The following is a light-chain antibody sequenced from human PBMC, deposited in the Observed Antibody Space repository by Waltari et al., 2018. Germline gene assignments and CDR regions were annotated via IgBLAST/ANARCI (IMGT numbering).Light chain of an antibody. Sequence: EIVMTQSPASLSLSPGERVTLSCRASQSVTTNLAWYQKEPGQAPRLLISAATTRAAGIPARFSGSGSGTEFTLTISGLQSEDFAFYYCQQYNDWPPWTFGQGTKVEIK. J-gene: IGKJ1*01. V-gene: IGKV3-15*01. CDR1: QSVTTN. CDR3: QQYNDWPPWT. CDR2: AAT.